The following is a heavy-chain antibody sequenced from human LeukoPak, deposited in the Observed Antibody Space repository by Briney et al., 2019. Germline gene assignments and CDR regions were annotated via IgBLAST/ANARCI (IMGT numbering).Heavy chain of an antibody. CDR3: ARAGRKAGAFDI. CDR2: MNPNSGNT. CDR1: GYTFTSYD. J-gene: IGHJ3*02. D-gene: IGHD1-14*01. V-gene: IGHV1-8*03. Sequence: GASVKVSCKASGYTFTSYDINWVRQAPGQGLEWMGWMNPNSGNTGYAQKFQGRVTITRNTSISTAYMELSSLRSEDTAVYYCARAGRKAGAFDIWGQGTMVTVSS.